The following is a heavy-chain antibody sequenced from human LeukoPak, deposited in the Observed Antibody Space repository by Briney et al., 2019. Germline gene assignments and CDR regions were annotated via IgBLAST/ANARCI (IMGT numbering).Heavy chain of an antibody. V-gene: IGHV1-8*03. CDR3: ARGPSIVGAHSDY. CDR2: MNPNSGNT. J-gene: IGHJ4*02. CDR1: GYTFTSYD. Sequence: VASVKVSCKASGYTFTSYDINWVRQATGQGLEWMGWMNPNSGNTGYAQKFRGRVTITRNTSISTAYMELSSLRSEDTAVYYCARGPSIVGAHSDYWGQGTLVTVSS. D-gene: IGHD1-26*01.